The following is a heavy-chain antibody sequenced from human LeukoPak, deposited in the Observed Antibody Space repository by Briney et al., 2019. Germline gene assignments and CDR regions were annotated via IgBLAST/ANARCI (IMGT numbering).Heavy chain of an antibody. CDR3: ARKIGEGYYDSSGYSPSYGMDV. CDR1: GGPISSGGYY. D-gene: IGHD3-22*01. V-gene: IGHV4-31*03. CDR2: IYYSGST. Sequence: SETLSLTCTVSGGPISSGGYYWSWIRQHPGKGLEWIGYIYYSGSTYYNPSLKSRVTISVDTSKNQFSLKLSSVTAADTAVYYCARKIGEGYYDSSGYSPSYGMDVWGQGTTVTVSS. J-gene: IGHJ6*02.